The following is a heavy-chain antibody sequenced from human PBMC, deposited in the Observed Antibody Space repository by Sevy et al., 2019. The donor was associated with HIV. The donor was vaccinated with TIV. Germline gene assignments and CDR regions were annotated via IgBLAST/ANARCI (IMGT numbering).Heavy chain of an antibody. CDR1: GFTFGDYA. CDR3: TRDRIDGSGSYSADY. D-gene: IGHD3-10*01. V-gene: IGHV3-49*03. CDR2: IRSKAYGGTT. Sequence: GGSLRLSCTASGFTFGDYAMSWFRQAPGKGLEWVGFIRSKAYGGTTEYAASVKGRFTISRDDSKSIAYLQMNSLKTEDTAVDYCTRDRIDGSGSYSADYWGQGTLVTVSS. J-gene: IGHJ4*02.